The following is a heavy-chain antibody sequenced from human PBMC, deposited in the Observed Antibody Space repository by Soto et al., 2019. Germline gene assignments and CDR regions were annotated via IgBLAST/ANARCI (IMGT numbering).Heavy chain of an antibody. CDR3: AKDTYYHDSSGYYVFDY. Sequence: GGSLRLSCAASGFTFSSYGMHWVRQAPGKGLEWVAVISYDGSNKYYADSVKGRFTISRDNSKNTLYLQMNSLRAEDTTVYYCAKDTYYHDSSGYYVFDYWGQGTLVTVSS. D-gene: IGHD3-22*01. J-gene: IGHJ4*02. CDR1: GFTFSSYG. CDR2: ISYDGSNK. V-gene: IGHV3-30*18.